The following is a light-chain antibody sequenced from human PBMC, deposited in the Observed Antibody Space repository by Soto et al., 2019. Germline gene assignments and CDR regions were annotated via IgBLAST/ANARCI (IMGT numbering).Light chain of an antibody. V-gene: IGKV3-20*01. CDR1: QSVSSSY. Sequence: LRKDRCTLHWLAGERATLSWRVSQSVSSSYLAWYQHKPGQAPRLVIYDIFTRATGVPTRISGSGSGTEFTLTFSILQSEDLAVYYRQQYTSLPGTFGGGTKVDIK. CDR2: DIF. J-gene: IGKJ4*01. CDR3: QQYTSLPGT.